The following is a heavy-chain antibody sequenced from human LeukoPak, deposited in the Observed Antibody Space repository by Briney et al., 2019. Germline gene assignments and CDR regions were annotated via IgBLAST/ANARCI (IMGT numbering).Heavy chain of an antibody. J-gene: IGHJ4*02. Sequence: PGGSLRLSCVASGFTFSIQTMNWVRQAPGKGLEWVSSITSFSNYIHYADSVKGRFTISRDNAKNSLYLQMNSLRAEDTAVYYCARDKGPYDSCSNWGQGTLVTVSS. D-gene: IGHD3-22*01. V-gene: IGHV3-21*01. CDR2: ITSFSNYI. CDR1: GFTFSIQT. CDR3: ARDKGPYDSCSN.